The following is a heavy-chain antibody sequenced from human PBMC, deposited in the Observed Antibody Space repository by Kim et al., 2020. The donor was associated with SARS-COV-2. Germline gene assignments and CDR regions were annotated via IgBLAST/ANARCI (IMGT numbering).Heavy chain of an antibody. CDR2: ISYDGSNK. Sequence: GGSLRLSCAASGFTFSSYGMHWVRQAPGKGLEWVAVISYDGSNKYYADSVKGRFTISRDNSKNTLYLQMNSLRAEDTAVYYCAKEILGYYYYGMDVWGQG. V-gene: IGHV3-30*18. D-gene: IGHD3-3*01. CDR1: GFTFSSYG. CDR3: AKEILGYYYYGMDV. J-gene: IGHJ6*02.